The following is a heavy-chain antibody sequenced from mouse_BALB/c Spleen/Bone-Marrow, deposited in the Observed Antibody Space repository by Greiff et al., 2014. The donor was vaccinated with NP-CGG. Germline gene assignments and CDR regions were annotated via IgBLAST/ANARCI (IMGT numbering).Heavy chain of an antibody. D-gene: IGHD2-1*01. CDR3: ARSGYYGFAWFAY. CDR2: IYPGNGDA. CDR1: GYIFTSYN. J-gene: IGHJ3*01. Sequence: QVQLQQSGAELVKPGASVKMSCKASGYIFTSYNMHWIKQTPGQGLEWIGAIYPGNGDASYNQKFKGKVTLTADKSSSTAYMQLSSLTSEDSAVFYCARSGYYGFAWFAYWGQGALVIVSA. V-gene: IGHV1-12*01.